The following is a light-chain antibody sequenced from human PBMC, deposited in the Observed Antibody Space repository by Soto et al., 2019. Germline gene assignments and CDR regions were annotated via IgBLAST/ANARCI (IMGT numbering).Light chain of an antibody. J-gene: IGKJ1*01. CDR1: QSLLHSDGYNY. V-gene: IGKV2-28*01. Sequence: DIVMTQSPLSLPVTPGEPASISCRSSQSLLHSDGYNYLDWYLQKPGQSPQLLICLGSNRASGVPDRFSGSGSGTDFTLTISRVEAEDFGVYFCMQALQTPWTFDQGTQVDVK. CDR2: LGS. CDR3: MQALQTPWT.